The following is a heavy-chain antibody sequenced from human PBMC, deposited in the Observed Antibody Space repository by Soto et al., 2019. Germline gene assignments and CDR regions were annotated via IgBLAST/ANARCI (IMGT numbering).Heavy chain of an antibody. V-gene: IGHV1-18*01. D-gene: IGHD3-16*01. CDR3: EMVDNYVTPTPQDV. J-gene: IGHJ6*02. CDR2: ISAYSGNT. Sequence: QVQLVQSGDEVRKPGSSVKVSCKASGYIFVNYGIAWVRQAPGQGLEWMGWISAYSGNTHYASKVQGRLTMTTDTSTSTAYMDLGSLTCDDTAVYYCEMVDNYVTPTPQDVWGQGTTVTVSS. CDR1: GYIFVNYG.